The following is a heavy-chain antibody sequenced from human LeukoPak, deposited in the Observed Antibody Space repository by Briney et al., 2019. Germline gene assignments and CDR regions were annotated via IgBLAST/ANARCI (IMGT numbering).Heavy chain of an antibody. J-gene: IGHJ3*02. CDR1: GGSISSYY. D-gene: IGHD6-6*01. Sequence: SETLSLTCTVSGGSISSYYWSWIREPPGKGLEWIGYIYNSGSTKYNPPLKSRVTISVDTSKNQFSLKLSSVTAADTAVYYCARHGIAARPAGDAFDIWGQGTMVTVSS. CDR2: IYNSGST. CDR3: ARHGIAARPAGDAFDI. V-gene: IGHV4-59*08.